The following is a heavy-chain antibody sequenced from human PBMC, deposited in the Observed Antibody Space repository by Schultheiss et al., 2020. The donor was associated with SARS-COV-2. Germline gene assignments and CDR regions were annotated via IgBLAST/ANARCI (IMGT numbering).Heavy chain of an antibody. J-gene: IGHJ3*02. CDR1: GFSLSTSGVG. CDR2: IYWDDDK. CDR3: AHTLVVVTGDAFDI. Sequence: SGPTLVKPTQTLTLTCTFSGFSLSTSGVGVGWIRQPPGKALEWLALIYWDDDKRYSPSLKSRLTITKDTSKNQVVLTITNMDPVDTATYYCAHTLVVVTGDAFDIWGQGTMVTGSS. V-gene: IGHV2-5*02. D-gene: IGHD2-21*02.